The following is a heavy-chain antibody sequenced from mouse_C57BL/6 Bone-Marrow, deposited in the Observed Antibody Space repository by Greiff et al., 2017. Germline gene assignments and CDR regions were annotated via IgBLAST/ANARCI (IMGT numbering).Heavy chain of an antibody. Sequence: EVNLVESEGGLVQPGSSMKLSCTASGFTFSDYYMAWVRQVPEKGLEWVANINYDGSSTYYLDSLKSRFIISRDNAKNILYLQMSSLKSEDTATYYCARDPVGYAMDYWGQGTSVTVSS. CDR2: INYDGSST. V-gene: IGHV5-16*01. J-gene: IGHJ4*01. CDR3: ARDPVGYAMDY. CDR1: GFTFSDYY. D-gene: IGHD1-1*01.